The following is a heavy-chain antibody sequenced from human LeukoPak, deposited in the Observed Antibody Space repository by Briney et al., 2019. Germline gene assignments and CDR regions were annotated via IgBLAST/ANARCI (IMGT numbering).Heavy chain of an antibody. D-gene: IGHD4-17*01. CDR2: IPVSGDPT. CDR1: GLTFSCYA. V-gene: IGHV3-23*01. J-gene: IGHJ3*02. Sequence: GGSLRLSCAASGLTFSCYAMTWVRQAPGKGLEWVSSIPVSGDPTYYADSVRGRFTVSRDNSKSSLYLQMNGLRAEDTALYYCAKDPNGDYVGAFDMWGQGTMVTVSS. CDR3: AKDPNGDYVGAFDM.